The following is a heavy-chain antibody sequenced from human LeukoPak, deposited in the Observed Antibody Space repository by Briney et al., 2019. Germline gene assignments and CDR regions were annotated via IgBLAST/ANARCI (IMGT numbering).Heavy chain of an antibody. J-gene: IGHJ4*02. Sequence: SETLSLTCTVSGGSISSGSYYWSWIRQPAGKGLEWIGRIYTSGSTNYNPSLKSRVTISVDTSKNQFSLKLSSVTAADTAVYYCAGGGELDDYWGQGTLVTVSS. CDR2: IYTSGST. CDR3: AGGGELDDY. V-gene: IGHV4-61*02. CDR1: GGSISSGSYY. D-gene: IGHD3-10*01.